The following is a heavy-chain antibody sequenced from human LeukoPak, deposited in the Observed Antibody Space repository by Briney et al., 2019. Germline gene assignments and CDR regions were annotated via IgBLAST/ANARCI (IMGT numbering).Heavy chain of an antibody. CDR1: GYTFTSYG. J-gene: IGHJ3*02. Sequence: ASVKVSCKASGYTFTSYGISWVRQAPGQGLEWMGWISAYNGNTNYAQKLQGRVTMTTDPSTSPAYMELRNLRPDDTAVYYCARDLLYGDYDAFDIWGQGTMVTVSP. CDR2: ISAYNGNT. D-gene: IGHD4-17*01. V-gene: IGHV1-18*01. CDR3: ARDLLYGDYDAFDI.